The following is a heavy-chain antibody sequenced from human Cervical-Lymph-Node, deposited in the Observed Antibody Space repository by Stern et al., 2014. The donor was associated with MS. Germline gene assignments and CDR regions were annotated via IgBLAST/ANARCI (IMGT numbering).Heavy chain of an antibody. Sequence: QVQLVQSGAEVKKPGASVKVSCKASGYTFTSYAIHWVRQAPGQRLEWMGWINTDKGTTKYSQSFQGRVTITRDTSASTVYMEVNTLRFDDTAVFFCARGGYFDSTAYYNYWGQGTQVTVSS. J-gene: IGHJ4*02. CDR1: GYTFTSYA. D-gene: IGHD3-22*01. CDR3: ARGGYFDSTAYYNY. CDR2: INTDKGTT. V-gene: IGHV1-3*04.